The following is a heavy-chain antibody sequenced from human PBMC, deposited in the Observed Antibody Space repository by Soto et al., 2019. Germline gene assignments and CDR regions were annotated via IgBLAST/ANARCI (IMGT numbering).Heavy chain of an antibody. J-gene: IGHJ5*02. V-gene: IGHV1-18*04. CDR2: ISPKNGNT. Sequence: ASVKVSCKASGYSFSTYDISWRRQAPGQGPEWMGRISPKNGNTNYAQNFQDRVTMTADTSSSSAYMELRGLRSDDTAKYYCATSYDSGFDPWGQGTLVTVSS. CDR1: GYSFSTYD. D-gene: IGHD3-3*01. CDR3: ATSYDSGFDP.